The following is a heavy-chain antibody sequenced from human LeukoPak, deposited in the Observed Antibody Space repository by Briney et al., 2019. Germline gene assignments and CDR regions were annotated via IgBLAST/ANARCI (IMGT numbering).Heavy chain of an antibody. CDR1: GGSISSGSYY. D-gene: IGHD3-16*01. CDR3: ASYEGKDAFDI. CDR2: IYTSGST. Sequence: SQTLSLTCTVSGGSISSGSYYWSWIRQPAGKGLEWIGRIYTSGSTNYNPSLKSRVTISVDTSKNQFSLKLSSVTAAGTAVYYCASYEGKDAFDIWGQGTMVTVSS. J-gene: IGHJ3*02. V-gene: IGHV4-61*02.